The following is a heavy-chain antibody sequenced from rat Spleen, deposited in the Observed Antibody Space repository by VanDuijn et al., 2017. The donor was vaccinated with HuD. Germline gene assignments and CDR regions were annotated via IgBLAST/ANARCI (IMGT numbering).Heavy chain of an antibody. D-gene: IGHD1-6*01. CDR3: ASGGAGYFFDY. V-gene: IGHV2-47*01. CDR2: IWTSGHT. CDR1: GLALTSNR. J-gene: IGHJ2*01. Sequence: QVQLKESGPGLVQPSQTLSLTRTVSGLALTSNRLIWIRQPPGKGLEWMGLIWTSGHTDYNSTIKSRRSISRDTSKNQVFLKMNSLQTEDTAMYFCASGGAGYFFDYWGQGVMVTVSS.